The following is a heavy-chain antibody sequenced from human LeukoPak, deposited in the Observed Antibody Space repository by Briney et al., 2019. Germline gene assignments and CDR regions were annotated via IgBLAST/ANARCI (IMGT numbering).Heavy chain of an antibody. D-gene: IGHD6-13*01. CDR3: ARVSSSISKYYFDY. J-gene: IGHJ4*02. CDR1: GFTVSSNY. V-gene: IGHV3-53*01. CDR2: IYSGGST. Sequence: GGSLRLSCAASGFTVSSNYMSWARQAPGKGLEWVSVIYSGGSTYYADSVKGRFTISRDNSKNTLYLQMNSLRAEDTAVYYCARVSSSISKYYFDYWGQGTLVTVSS.